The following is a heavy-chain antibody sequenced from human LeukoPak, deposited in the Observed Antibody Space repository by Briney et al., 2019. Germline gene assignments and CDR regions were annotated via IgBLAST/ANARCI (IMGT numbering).Heavy chain of an antibody. V-gene: IGHV4-4*02. J-gene: IGHJ4*02. CDR2: ISHSGNT. CDR3: ARTRYYYNSRSYGAPYYFDY. CDR1: GGSISSGNW. D-gene: IGHD3-10*01. Sequence: SETLSLTCAVSGGSISSGNWWSWVRQPPGKGLEWIGEISHSGNTNYNSSLKSRVTISIEESKNQFSLNLNSVTAADTAVYYCARTRYYYNSRSYGAPYYFDYWGQGTLVTVSS.